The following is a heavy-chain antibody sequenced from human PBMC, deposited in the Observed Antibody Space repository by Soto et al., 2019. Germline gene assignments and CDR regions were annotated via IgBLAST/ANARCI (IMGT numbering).Heavy chain of an antibody. V-gene: IGHV3-53*01. Sequence: EVQLVESGGGLLQPGGSLRLSCAASGFTFSSNDMNWVRQAPGKGLEWVSLIYSGGSTYYADSVKGRFTISRDNSKNTLYPRMSMLSTEGTGVYYCASSPLLPVDSWGQGTMVTVSS. CDR1: GFTFSSND. J-gene: IGHJ3*01. CDR3: ASSPLLPVDS. CDR2: IYSGGST. D-gene: IGHD3-22*01.